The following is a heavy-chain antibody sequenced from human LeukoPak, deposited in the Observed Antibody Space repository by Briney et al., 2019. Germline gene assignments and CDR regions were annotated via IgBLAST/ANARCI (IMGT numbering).Heavy chain of an antibody. D-gene: IGHD3-10*01. CDR1: GFTFSSCG. Sequence: GGSLRLSCAASGFTFSSCGMHWARQAPGKGLEWVAILHYDGSRKYYADSVKGRFTISRDNSKNTLYLQMNSLRPVDTAVYYCANVGGVWFGELSFDYWGQGTLVTVSS. CDR2: LHYDGSRK. V-gene: IGHV3-30*02. CDR3: ANVGGVWFGELSFDY. J-gene: IGHJ4*02.